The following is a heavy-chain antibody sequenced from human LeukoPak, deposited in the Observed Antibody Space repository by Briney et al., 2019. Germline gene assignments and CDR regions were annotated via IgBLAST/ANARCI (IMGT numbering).Heavy chain of an antibody. D-gene: IGHD3-22*01. Sequence: GGSLRLSCSASGFNFGDHSMSWVRQVPGKGLEWVAFIRFDGGEQYYADSVKGRFTVSRDNSKNTLYLQMNSLRAEDTALYYCAKLYFDTSGYYYPFDYWGQGTPVTVSS. CDR2: IRFDGGEQ. J-gene: IGHJ4*02. V-gene: IGHV3-30*02. CDR3: AKLYFDTSGYYYPFDY. CDR1: GFNFGDHS.